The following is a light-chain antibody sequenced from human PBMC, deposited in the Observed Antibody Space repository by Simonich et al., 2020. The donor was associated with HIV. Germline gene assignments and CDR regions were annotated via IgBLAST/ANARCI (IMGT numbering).Light chain of an antibody. CDR1: SSDVGGYNY. CDR2: DVS. J-gene: IGLJ3*02. V-gene: IGLV2-14*01. Sequence: QSALTQPRSVSGSPGQSVTISCTGTSSDVGGYNYVSWYQQPPGKAPKLMIYDVSNRPSGVSNRFSGSKAGNTASLTISGLQAEDEADYYCSSYTSSSTLGVFGGGTKLTVL. CDR3: SSYTSSSTLGV.